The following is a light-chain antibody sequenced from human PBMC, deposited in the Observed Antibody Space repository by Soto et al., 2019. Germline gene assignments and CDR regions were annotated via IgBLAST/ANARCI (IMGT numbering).Light chain of an antibody. CDR3: QQYHCWPPQYT. V-gene: IGKV3-15*01. Sequence: EILMTQSPASLSVSPGVGATLSCRASQSVSSNVAWYQQKPGQVPSLLIDRAFLRAVVVPARFSGSGSGTDFTLTISSLQSEDLAVCYFQQYHCWPPQYTFGQGTQMQI. J-gene: IGKJ2*01. CDR2: RAF. CDR1: QSVSSN.